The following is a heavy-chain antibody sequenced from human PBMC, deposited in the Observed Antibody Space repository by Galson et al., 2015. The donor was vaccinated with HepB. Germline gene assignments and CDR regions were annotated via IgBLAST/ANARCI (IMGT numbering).Heavy chain of an antibody. J-gene: IGHJ6*02. V-gene: IGHV1-18*04. CDR2: ISAYNGNT. Sequence: SVTVSCKASGSTFTSYGISWVRQAPGQGLEWMGWISAYNGNTNYAQKLQGRVTMTTDTSTSTAYMELRSLRSDDTAVYYCARLVGLRFLEWLSDRSYGMDVWGQGTTVTVSS. D-gene: IGHD3-3*01. CDR3: ARLVGLRFLEWLSDRSYGMDV. CDR1: GSTFTSYG.